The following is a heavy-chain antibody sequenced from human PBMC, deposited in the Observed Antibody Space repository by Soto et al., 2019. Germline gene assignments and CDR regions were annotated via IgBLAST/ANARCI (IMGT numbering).Heavy chain of an antibody. CDR2: MNPNSGNG. V-gene: IGHV1-8*01. Sequence: ASVKVSCKASGYAFSNNDISWVRQSTGQGLEWMGWMNPNSGNGGYAQKFQGRVTMTRDTSTSTVYMELRSLRSEDTAIYYCARSSAGVFGIIIEGSNWLAPWGQGSLVTVSS. D-gene: IGHD3-16*02. CDR3: ARSSAGVFGIIIEGSNWLAP. CDR1: GYAFSNND. J-gene: IGHJ5*02.